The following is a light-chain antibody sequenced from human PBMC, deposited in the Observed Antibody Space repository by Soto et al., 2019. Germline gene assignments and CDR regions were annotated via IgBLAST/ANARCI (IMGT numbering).Light chain of an antibody. J-gene: IGLJ2*01. CDR2: QDR. Sequence: SYELTRPPSVSVSPGQTASITCSGDNLGNKYACWYQQKPGQSPVLVIYQDRNRPSGIPERFSGSNSGNTATLTISGTQAVDEADYYCQAWDTRTVFGGGTKVTVL. CDR3: QAWDTRTV. CDR1: NLGNKY. V-gene: IGLV3-1*01.